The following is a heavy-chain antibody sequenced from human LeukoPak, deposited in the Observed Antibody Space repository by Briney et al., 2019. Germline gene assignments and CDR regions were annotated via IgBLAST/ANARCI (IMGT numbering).Heavy chain of an antibody. Sequence: GGSLRLSCAASGFTFSDYYMTGIRQAPGKGLEWVSYISSSGSTIYYADSVKGRFTISRDNAKNSLYLQMNSLRAEDTAVYYCARCHNGVAGLISGYFDLWGRGTLVTASS. CDR1: GFTFSDYY. CDR2: ISSSGSTI. D-gene: IGHD6-19*01. V-gene: IGHV3-11*01. CDR3: ARCHNGVAGLISGYFDL. J-gene: IGHJ2*01.